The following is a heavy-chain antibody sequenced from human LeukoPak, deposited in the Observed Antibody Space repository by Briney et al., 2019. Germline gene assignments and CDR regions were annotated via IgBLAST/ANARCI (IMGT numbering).Heavy chain of an antibody. CDR3: ARDRGPYSSSWYGGYFDY. J-gene: IGHJ4*02. D-gene: IGHD6-13*01. V-gene: IGHV3-21*01. Sequence: GGSLRLSCAASGFTFSSYSMNWVRQAPGKGLEWVSSISSSSSYIYYADSVKGRFTISGDNAKNSLYLQMNSLRAEDTAVYYCARDRGPYSSSWYGGYFDYWGQGTLVTVSS. CDR1: GFTFSSYS. CDR2: ISSSSSYI.